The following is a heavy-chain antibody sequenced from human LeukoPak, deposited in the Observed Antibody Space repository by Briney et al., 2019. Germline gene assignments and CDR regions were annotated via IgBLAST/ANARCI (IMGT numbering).Heavy chain of an antibody. CDR1: GYTFTGYY. CDR3: ARDRDNSYGQNYFDY. CDR2: INPNSGGT. V-gene: IGHV1-2*02. Sequence: ASVKVSCKASGYTFTGYYMHWVRQAPGQGLEWMGWINPNSGGTNYAQKFQGRVTMTRGTSISTAYMELSRLRSDDTAVYYCARDRDNSYGQNYFDYWGQGTLVTVSS. J-gene: IGHJ4*02. D-gene: IGHD5-18*01.